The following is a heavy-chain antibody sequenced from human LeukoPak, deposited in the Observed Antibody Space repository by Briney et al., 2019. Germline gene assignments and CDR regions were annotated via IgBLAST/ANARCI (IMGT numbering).Heavy chain of an antibody. CDR1: GYSFTSYA. CDR2: IYAGDGNT. Sequence: ASVKVSCKASGYSFTSYAMHWVRQAHGQRLEWMGWIYAGDGNTQFSQNFQGRVTFTRDTSARTAYMELSSLRSEDTAVYYCARGYCSSTSCQYYFDYWGQRTLVNVSS. V-gene: IGHV1-3*01. D-gene: IGHD2-2*01. J-gene: IGHJ4*02. CDR3: ARGYCSSTSCQYYFDY.